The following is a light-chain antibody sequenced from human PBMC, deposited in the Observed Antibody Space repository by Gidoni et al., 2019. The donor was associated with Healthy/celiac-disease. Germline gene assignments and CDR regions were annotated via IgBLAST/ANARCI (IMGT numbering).Light chain of an antibody. CDR1: NIGSQS. Sequence: SYVLTQPPSVSVAPGQTARIPCGGNNIGSQSVHWYQQQPVQAPVLVVYDDRDRPSGIPERFSGSNSGNTATLTISRVEAGDEADYYCQVWDSSSDHLYVFGTGTKVTVL. CDR3: QVWDSSSDHLYV. J-gene: IGLJ1*01. V-gene: IGLV3-21*02. CDR2: DDR.